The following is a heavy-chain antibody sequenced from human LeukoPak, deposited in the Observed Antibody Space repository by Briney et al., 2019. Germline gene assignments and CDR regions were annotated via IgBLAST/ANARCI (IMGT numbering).Heavy chain of an antibody. J-gene: IGHJ4*02. D-gene: IGHD3-22*01. Sequence: GASVKVSCXTSGYTFTGYYMHWVRQAPGQGLEWMGRTNPNRGGTNYAQKFQGRVTMNGDTSISTAYMELSSLRSDDTAVYYCARLSTIGDSSGYFVNWGQGTLVTVSS. CDR3: ARLSTIGDSSGYFVN. V-gene: IGHV1-2*06. CDR1: GYTFTGYY. CDR2: TNPNRGGT.